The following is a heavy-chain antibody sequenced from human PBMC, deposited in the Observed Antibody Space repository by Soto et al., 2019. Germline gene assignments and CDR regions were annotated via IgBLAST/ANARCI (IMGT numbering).Heavy chain of an antibody. J-gene: IGHJ4*02. V-gene: IGHV4-34*01. CDR3: ASPKYCSSTSYYGEFGY. CDR1: GGSFSGYY. D-gene: IGHD2-2*01. CDR2: INHSGST. Sequence: PSETLSLTCAVYGGSFSGYYWSWIRQPPGKGLEWIGEINHSGSTNYNPSLKSRVTISVDTSKNQFSLKLRSVTAADTAVYYCASPKYCSSTSYYGEFGYWGQGTLVTVSS.